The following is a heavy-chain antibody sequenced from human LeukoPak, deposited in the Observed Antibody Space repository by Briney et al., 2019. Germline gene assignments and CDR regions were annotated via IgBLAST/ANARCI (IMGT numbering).Heavy chain of an antibody. J-gene: IGHJ3*02. V-gene: IGHV4-30-4*01. CDR2: IYYSGST. CDR3: ARGGRSSYDYDAFDI. Sequence: SETLSLTCTVSGGSISSGDYYWSWIRQPPGKGLEWIGYIYYSGSTYYNPSLKSRVTISVGTSKNQFSLKLSSVTAADTAVYYCARGGRSSYDYDAFDIWGQGTMVTVSS. CDR1: GGSISSGDYY. D-gene: IGHD5-12*01.